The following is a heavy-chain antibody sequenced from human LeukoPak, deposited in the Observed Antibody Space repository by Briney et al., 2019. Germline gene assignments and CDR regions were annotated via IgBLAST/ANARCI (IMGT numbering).Heavy chain of an antibody. CDR1: GDSISSYY. CDR3: ARGEAGIAAAGTGYYYYYMDV. J-gene: IGHJ6*03. D-gene: IGHD6-13*01. CDR2: INYSGST. Sequence: SETLSLTCTVSGDSISSYYWSWIRQPPGKGLEWIGSINYSGSTNYNPSLKSRVTISVGTSKNQFSLKLSSVTAADTAVYYCARGEAGIAAAGTGYYYYYMDVWGKGTTVTVSS. V-gene: IGHV4-59*01.